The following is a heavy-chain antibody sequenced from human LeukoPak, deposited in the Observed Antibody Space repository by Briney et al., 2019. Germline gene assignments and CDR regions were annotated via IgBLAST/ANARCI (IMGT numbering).Heavy chain of an antibody. CDR3: ARSMGGRNDF. D-gene: IGHD2-15*01. Sequence: GGSLRLSCGGSGFTLSNYWVHWVRQAPGKGLVWVSRINIEGSRTDYADSVRGRFTISRDNAKNTVDLEINSLTAEDTAVYYCARSMGGRNDFWGQGTLVTVSS. CDR2: INIEGSRT. V-gene: IGHV3-74*01. CDR1: GFTLSNYW. J-gene: IGHJ4*02.